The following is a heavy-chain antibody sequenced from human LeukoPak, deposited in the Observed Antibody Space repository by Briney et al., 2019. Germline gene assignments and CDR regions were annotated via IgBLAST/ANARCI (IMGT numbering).Heavy chain of an antibody. D-gene: IGHD5-18*01. CDR1: GYSITRGYY. J-gene: IGHJ4*02. V-gene: IGHV4-38-2*02. CDR2: IYHSGST. CDR3: AMRRPPSMTSHGLGSGYYVDY. Sequence: SETLSLTCTVSGYSITRGYYWGWIRQPPGKGLEWIGSIYHSGSTYYNPSLKSRVTISVDTSKNQFSLKLSSVTAAHTAVYYCAMRRPPSMTSHGLGSGYYVDYSGPGTLVTASS.